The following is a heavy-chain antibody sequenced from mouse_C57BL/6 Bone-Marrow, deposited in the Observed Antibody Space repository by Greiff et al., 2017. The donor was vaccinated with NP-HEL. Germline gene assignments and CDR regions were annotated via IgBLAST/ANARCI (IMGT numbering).Heavy chain of an antibody. V-gene: IGHV5-16*01. CDR3: AREGGLRRRTYAMDY. D-gene: IGHD2-4*01. Sequence: VQVVESEGGLVQPGSSMKLSCTASGFTFSDYYMAWVRQVPEQGLEWVANINYDGSSTYYLDSLKSRFIISRDNAKNILYLQMSSLKSEDTATYYCAREGGLRRRTYAMDYWGQGTSVTVSS. CDR2: INYDGSST. CDR1: GFTFSDYY. J-gene: IGHJ4*01.